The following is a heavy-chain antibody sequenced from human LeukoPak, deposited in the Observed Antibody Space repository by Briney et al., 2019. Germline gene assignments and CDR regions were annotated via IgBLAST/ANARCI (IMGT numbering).Heavy chain of an antibody. D-gene: IGHD3-10*01. CDR1: GGSFSGYY. J-gene: IGHJ5*02. Sequence: SETLSLTCAVYGGSFSGYYWSWIRQPPGKGLEWIGEINHSGSTNYNPSLKSRVTISVNTSKNQFSLKLSSVTAADTAVYYCARVLGRGRLYMVRGVLNWFDPWGQGTLVTVSS. CDR3: ARVLGRGRLYMVRGVLNWFDP. V-gene: IGHV4-34*01. CDR2: INHSGST.